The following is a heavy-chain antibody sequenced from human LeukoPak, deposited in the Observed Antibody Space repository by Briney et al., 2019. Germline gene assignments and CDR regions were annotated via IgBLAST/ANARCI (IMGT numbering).Heavy chain of an antibody. V-gene: IGHV3-23*01. D-gene: IGHD1-1*01. CDR3: AKGLERESRLDS. CDR1: GFNLYTYT. CDR2: IRNSDGVT. Sequence: PGGSLRLSCDASGFNLYTYTMYWVRQAPGQGLEWVSGIRNSDGVTYYADSVRGRFTISTDNSKNTLYLQMNSLRAEDTALYYCAKGLERESRLDSWGQGTLVTVSS. J-gene: IGHJ4*02.